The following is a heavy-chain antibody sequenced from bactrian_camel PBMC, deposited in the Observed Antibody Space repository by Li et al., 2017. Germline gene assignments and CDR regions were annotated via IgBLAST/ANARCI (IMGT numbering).Heavy chain of an antibody. J-gene: IGHJ4*01. CDR2: IKRDGST. CDR1: GYTYSGNY. CDR3: AVYDSWFVCPTDHQSYLY. Sequence: HVQLVESGGGSVQTGGSLRLSCSASGYTYSGNYCMGWFRQAPGKQRERVGSIKRDGSTMYADSVKGRFTISKDSAKNTLYLQMDSLKPEDTSMYSCAVYDSWFVCPTDHQSYLYWGQGTQVTVS. D-gene: IGHD2*01. V-gene: IGHV3S53*01.